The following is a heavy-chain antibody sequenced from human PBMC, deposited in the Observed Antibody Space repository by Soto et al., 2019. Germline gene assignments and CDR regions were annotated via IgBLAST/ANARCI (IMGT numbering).Heavy chain of an antibody. V-gene: IGHV4-31*03. CDR2: IYYSGST. CDR1: GGSISSGGYY. Sequence: SETLSLTCTVSGGSISSGGYYWGWIRQHPGKGLEWIGYIYYSGSTYYNPSLKSRVTISVDTSKNQFSLKLSSVTAADTAVYYCARSVRDYYDSSGYSSLIPWFDPWGQGTLVTVSS. D-gene: IGHD3-22*01. J-gene: IGHJ5*02. CDR3: ARSVRDYYDSSGYSSLIPWFDP.